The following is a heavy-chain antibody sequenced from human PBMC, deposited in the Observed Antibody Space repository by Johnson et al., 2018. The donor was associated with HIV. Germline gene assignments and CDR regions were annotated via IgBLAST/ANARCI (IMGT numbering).Heavy chain of an antibody. CDR2: ISSSGSTI. CDR1: GFTFSDYY. J-gene: IGHJ3*02. D-gene: IGHD3-10*01. Sequence: QVQLVESGGGLVKPGGSLRLSCAASGFTFSDYYMSWIRQAPGKGMEWVSYISSSGSTIYYADSVKGRFTISRDNAKNSLYLQMNSLRADDTAVYYCARDSTLDMVTAFDIWGQGTMVTVSS. V-gene: IGHV3-11*04. CDR3: ARDSTLDMVTAFDI.